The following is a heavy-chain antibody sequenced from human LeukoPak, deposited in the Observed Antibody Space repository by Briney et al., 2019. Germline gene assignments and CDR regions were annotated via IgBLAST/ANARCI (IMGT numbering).Heavy chain of an antibody. CDR2: IKQDGSEK. J-gene: IGHJ6*02. Sequence: GGSLRLSCTASGFTFSSYWMSWVRQTPEKGLEWVANIKQDGSEKVYVDSVKGRFTISRDNAKSSLYLQTNSLRAEDTAVYYCARDPYSSSWSYGMDVWGQGTAVTVSS. CDR1: GFTFSSYW. CDR3: ARDPYSSSWSYGMDV. V-gene: IGHV3-7*05. D-gene: IGHD6-13*01.